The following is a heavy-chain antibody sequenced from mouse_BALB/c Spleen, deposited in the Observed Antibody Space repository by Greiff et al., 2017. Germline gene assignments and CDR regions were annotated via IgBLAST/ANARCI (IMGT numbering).Heavy chain of an antibody. Sequence: EVMLVESGGGLVQPGGSRKLSCAASGFTFSSFGMHWVRQAPEKGLEWVAYISSGSSTIYYADTVKGRFTISRDNPKNTLFLQMTSLRSEDTAMYYCARLGYYGSSLFDYWGQGTTLTVSS. D-gene: IGHD1-1*01. CDR3: ARLGYYGSSLFDY. CDR1: GFTFSSFG. CDR2: ISSGSSTI. V-gene: IGHV5-17*02. J-gene: IGHJ2*01.